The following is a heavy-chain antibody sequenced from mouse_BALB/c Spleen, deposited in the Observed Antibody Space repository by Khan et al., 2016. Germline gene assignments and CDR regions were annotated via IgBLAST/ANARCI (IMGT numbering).Heavy chain of an antibody. CDR1: GYSFTSYY. J-gene: IGHJ1*01. CDR3: ARGPYGYDWYFDV. CDR2: IFPGSGNT. V-gene: IGHV1-66*01. Sequence: QVQLQQSGPELVKPGASVKISCKASGYSFTSYYIHWVKQRPGQGLEWIGWIFPGSGNTKYNEKFKGKATLTADTSSSTAYMQLSSLTSEDSAVYFGARGPYGYDWYFDVWGAGTTVTVSS. D-gene: IGHD2-2*01.